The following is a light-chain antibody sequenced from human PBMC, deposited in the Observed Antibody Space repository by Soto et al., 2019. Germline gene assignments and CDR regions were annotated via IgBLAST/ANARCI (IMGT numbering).Light chain of an antibody. V-gene: IGKV1-5*01. Sequence: DIQMTQSPSTLSASVGDRVTITCRASESISTWLAWYQQKPGKSPKPLIYGPSHLERRLPSRFSGSASGTEFTLTISRLPPDDFAAYYCQQYGSSSWTFAQGTKV. CDR1: ESISTW. CDR2: GPS. CDR3: QQYGSSSWT. J-gene: IGKJ1*01.